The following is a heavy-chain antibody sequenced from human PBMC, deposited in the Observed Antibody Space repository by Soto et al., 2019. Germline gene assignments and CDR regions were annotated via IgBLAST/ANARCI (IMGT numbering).Heavy chain of an antibody. V-gene: IGHV1-18*01. CDR1: GDTFTSYG. Sequence: APVKGSCKASGDTFTSYGISWVRQAPGQGLEWMGWISAYNGNTNYAQKLQGRVTMTTDTSTSTAYMELRSLRSDETAVYYCAREVRYYRSSIMPWGPAPLRTLST. D-gene: IGHD3-10*01. J-gene: IGHJ5*02. CDR2: ISAYNGNT. CDR3: AREVRYYRSSIMP.